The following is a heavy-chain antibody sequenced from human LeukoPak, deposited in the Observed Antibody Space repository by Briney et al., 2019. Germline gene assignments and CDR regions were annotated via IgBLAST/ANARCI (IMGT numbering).Heavy chain of an antibody. Sequence: RGESLKIFCKGSGYSFPSYWITWVRQVPGKGLGWMGSIAPSDSYTNYNPSFEGHVTRSVEKSITTVYQQWSSLKASDTAMYYCVRQPPGVYDTTQNWFDPWGQGTLVTVSS. J-gene: IGHJ5*02. D-gene: IGHD3-22*01. CDR1: GYSFPSYW. V-gene: IGHV5-10-1*01. CDR3: VRQPPGVYDTTQNWFDP. CDR2: IAPSDSYT.